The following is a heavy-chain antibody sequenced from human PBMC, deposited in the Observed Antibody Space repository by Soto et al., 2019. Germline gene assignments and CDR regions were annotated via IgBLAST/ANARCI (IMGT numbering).Heavy chain of an antibody. V-gene: IGHV1-69*02. CDR1: GGTFSSYT. CDR3: ARAGDYGDYHSGY. CDR2: IIPILGIA. Sequence: SVKVSCKASGGTFSSYTISWVRQAPGQGLEWMGRIIPILGIANYAQKFQGRVAITADKSTSTAYMELSSLRSEDTAVYYCARAGDYGDYHSGYWGQGTLVTVSS. D-gene: IGHD4-17*01. J-gene: IGHJ4*02.